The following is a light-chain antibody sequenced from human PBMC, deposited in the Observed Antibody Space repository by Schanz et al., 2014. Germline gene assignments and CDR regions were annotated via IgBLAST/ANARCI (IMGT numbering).Light chain of an antibody. CDR1: QGIGTW. V-gene: IGKV1-12*01. Sequence: DIRMTQSPSSVSASIGDRVTITCRASQGIGTWIAWYQQKPGTAPKLLIYAASTLQSEVPSRFSGSGSGTDFTLTISRLEPEDFAVYYCQQYGSSSWTFGQGTKVENK. CDR2: AAS. J-gene: IGKJ1*01. CDR3: QQYGSSSWT.